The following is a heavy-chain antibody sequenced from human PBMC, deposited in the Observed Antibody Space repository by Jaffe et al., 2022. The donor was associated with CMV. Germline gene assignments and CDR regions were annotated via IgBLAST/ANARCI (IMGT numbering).Heavy chain of an antibody. J-gene: IGHJ4*02. D-gene: IGHD3-10*01. CDR1: GFTFSSYG. CDR3: AKDDTFGAGGPFFDY. V-gene: IGHV3-30*18. Sequence: QVQLVESGGGVVQPGRSLRLSCAASGFTFSSYGMHWVRQAPGKGLEWVAVISYDGSNKYYADSVKGRFTISRDNSKNTLYLQMNSLRAEDTAVYYCAKDDTFGAGGPFFDYWGQGTLVTVSS. CDR2: ISYDGSNK.